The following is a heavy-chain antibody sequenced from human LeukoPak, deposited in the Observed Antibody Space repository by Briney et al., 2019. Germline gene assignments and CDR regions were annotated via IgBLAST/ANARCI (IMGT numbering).Heavy chain of an antibody. CDR3: ARVSNYDFWSGYYLLMDV. CDR1: GFTFSSYA. V-gene: IGHV3-23*01. Sequence: GGSLRLSCAASGFTFSSYAMSWVRQAPGKGLEWVSGISGSGGSTYYADSVKGRFTISRDNSKNTLYLQMNSLRAEDTAVYYCARVSNYDFWSGYYLLMDVWGQGTTVTVSS. D-gene: IGHD3-3*01. J-gene: IGHJ6*02. CDR2: ISGSGGST.